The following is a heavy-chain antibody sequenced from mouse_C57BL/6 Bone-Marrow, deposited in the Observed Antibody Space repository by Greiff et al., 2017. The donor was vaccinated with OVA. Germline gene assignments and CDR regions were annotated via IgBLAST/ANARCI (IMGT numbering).Heavy chain of an antibody. D-gene: IGHD1-1*01. CDR2: IHPNSGST. CDR3: ARSENYYYGSLFAY. Sequence: VQLQQPGAELVKPGASVKLSCKASGYTFTSYWMHWVKQRPGQGLEWIGMIHPNSGSTNYNEKFKSKATLTVDKSSSTAYMQLSSLTSEDSAVYYGARSENYYYGSLFAYWGQGTLVTVSA. J-gene: IGHJ3*01. V-gene: IGHV1-64*01. CDR1: GYTFTSYW.